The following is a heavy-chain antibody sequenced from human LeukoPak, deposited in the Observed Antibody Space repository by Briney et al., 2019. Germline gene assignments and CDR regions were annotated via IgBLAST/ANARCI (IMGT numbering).Heavy chain of an antibody. V-gene: IGHV6-1*01. J-gene: IGHJ4*02. D-gene: IGHD3-22*01. CDR3: AASRKHYYDSSGYSY. CDR1: GDSVSSNSAT. Sequence: LSQTLSLTCAISGDSVSSNSATWNWIRQSPSRGLEWLGRTYYRSKWYNDYAVSLKSRITINPDTSKNQFSLQLKFVTPEDTAVYYCAASRKHYYDSSGYSYWGQGTLVTVSS. CDR2: TYYRSKWYN.